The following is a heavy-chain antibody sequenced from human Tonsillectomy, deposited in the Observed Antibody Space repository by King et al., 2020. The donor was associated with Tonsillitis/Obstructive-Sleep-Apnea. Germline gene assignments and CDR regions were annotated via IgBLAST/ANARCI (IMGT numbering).Heavy chain of an antibody. CDR2: VYSGGST. Sequence: EVQLVESGGGLIQPGGSLRLSCAASGLPVSSNYMSWVRQAPGTGREWGSVVYSGGSTYYADSVKVRFTISRDNSKNPLYLQMNSLSAEDTAVYYCARDQDYGSGSYFHYYYYMDVWGKGTTVTVSS. J-gene: IGHJ6*03. CDR3: ARDQDYGSGSYFHYYYYMDV. V-gene: IGHV3-53*01. D-gene: IGHD3-10*01. CDR1: GLPVSSNY.